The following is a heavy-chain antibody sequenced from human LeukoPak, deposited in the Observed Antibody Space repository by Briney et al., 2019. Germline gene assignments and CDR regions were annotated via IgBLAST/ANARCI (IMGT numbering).Heavy chain of an antibody. CDR1: GFTFSTYA. V-gene: IGHV3-23*01. CDR3: ADTSSPAYYYYMDV. CDR2: ISGSGGST. Sequence: HPGGSLRLSCAASGFTFSTYAMNWVRQTPGKGLEWVSTISGSGGSTYYADSVKGRFTISRDFSKKTLYLQMNSLRAEDTAVYYCADTSSPAYYYYMDVWGKGATVTVSS. J-gene: IGHJ6*03. D-gene: IGHD6-13*01.